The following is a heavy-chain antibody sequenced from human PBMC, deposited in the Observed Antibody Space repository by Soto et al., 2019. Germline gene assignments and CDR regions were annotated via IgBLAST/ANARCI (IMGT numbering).Heavy chain of an antibody. D-gene: IGHD6-13*01. V-gene: IGHV3-33*01. Sequence: QVQLVESGGGVVQPGGSLRLSCAASGFIFNDYAMHWVRQAPGKGLEWVSFIWYDGSNKHYADSVEGRFTIARDNTKNTLHLQMNSLRFEDTAVYYCARDSPASGFALDVLGQGTTVTV. CDR3: ARDSPASGFALDV. CDR2: IWYDGSNK. J-gene: IGHJ6*02. CDR1: GFIFNDYA.